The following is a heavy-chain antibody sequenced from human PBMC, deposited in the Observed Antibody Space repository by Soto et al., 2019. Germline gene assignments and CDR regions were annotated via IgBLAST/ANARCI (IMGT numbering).Heavy chain of an antibody. V-gene: IGHV3-30*18. CDR2: ISQDGNVN. CDR1: GFTFSSYA. Sequence: VQLVESGGGVVQPGRSLRLSCEASGFTFSSYAMHWVRQAPGKGLEWGAVISQDGNVNYYSESVMGRFTMSRDNSKYTQYIQMDSLRTEDTAVYFGAKDDYWESYFYDFMDLWGKGTPVTVSS. CDR3: AKDDYWESYFYDFMDL. J-gene: IGHJ6*03. D-gene: IGHD3-16*01.